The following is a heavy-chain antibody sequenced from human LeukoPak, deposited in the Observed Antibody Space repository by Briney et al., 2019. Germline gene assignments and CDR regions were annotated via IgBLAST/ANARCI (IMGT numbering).Heavy chain of an antibody. V-gene: IGHV2-70*04. Sequence: SGPALVKPTQTLTLTCTFSGFSLSTSAMRVSWVRQPPGKALEWLARIDWDDNNFYSTSLMTRLTISKDTSTNQVVIVMTNMDPVDTATYYCAREHVDTPMVLDYWGPGTLVTVSS. D-gene: IGHD5-18*01. CDR2: IDWDDNN. J-gene: IGHJ4*02. CDR1: GFSLSTSAMR. CDR3: AREHVDTPMVLDY.